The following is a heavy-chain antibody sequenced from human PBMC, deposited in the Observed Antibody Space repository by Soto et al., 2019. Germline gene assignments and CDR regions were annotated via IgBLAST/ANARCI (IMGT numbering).Heavy chain of an antibody. CDR2: IYYSGST. D-gene: IGHD6-19*01. CDR1: GGSVSSGSYY. V-gene: IGHV4-61*01. CDR3: ARGIEGWYQGRYYYGMDV. Sequence: QVQLQESGPELVKPSETLSLTCTVSGGSVSSGSYYWSWIRQPPGKGLEWIGYIYYSGSTNYNPSPKSRVTISGDASKNQFSLKLSSVTAADTAVYYCARGIEGWYQGRYYYGMDVWGQGTTVTVSS. J-gene: IGHJ6*02.